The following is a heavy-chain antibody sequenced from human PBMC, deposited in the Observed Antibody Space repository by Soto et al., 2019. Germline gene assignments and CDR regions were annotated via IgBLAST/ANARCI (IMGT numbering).Heavy chain of an antibody. CDR3: ARHPSPSNPYCSSTSCYDFDF. J-gene: IGHJ4*02. V-gene: IGHV5-10-1*01. CDR1: GYSFTSYW. D-gene: IGHD2-2*01. CDR2: LDPTDSYT. Sequence: GESLKISCKGSGYSFTSYWISWVRQMPGKGLEWMGTLDPTDSYTNYSPSFQGHVTISPDKSINTAYLQWSSLKASDAAMYYCARHPSPSNPYCSSTSCYDFDFWGQGSLVTSPQ.